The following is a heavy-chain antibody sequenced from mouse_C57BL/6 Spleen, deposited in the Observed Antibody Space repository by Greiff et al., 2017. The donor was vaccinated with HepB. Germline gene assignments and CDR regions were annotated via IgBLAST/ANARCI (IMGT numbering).Heavy chain of an antibody. D-gene: IGHD2-3*01. CDR2: IYPGSGST. Sequence: VQLQQPGAELVKPGASVKMSCKASGYTFTSYWITWVKQRPGQGLEWIGDIYPGSGSTNYNEKFKSKATLTVDTSSSTAYMQLSSLTSEDSAVYYCASPSYDGYYGFAYWGQGTLVTVSA. J-gene: IGHJ3*01. CDR1: GYTFTSYW. V-gene: IGHV1-55*01. CDR3: ASPSYDGYYGFAY.